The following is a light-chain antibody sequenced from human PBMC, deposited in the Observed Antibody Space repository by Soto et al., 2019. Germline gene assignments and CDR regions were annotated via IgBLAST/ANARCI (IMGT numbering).Light chain of an antibody. Sequence: EIVLTQSPGTLSLSPGERATLSCRASQSVNSNYLAWYQQKPGQGPRLLMYGASSRATGIPDRFSGSGSGTDFTLTISRLEPEDFAVYYCHQHDISPRTFGQGTKVEIK. V-gene: IGKV3-20*01. CDR2: GAS. J-gene: IGKJ1*01. CDR1: QSVNSNY. CDR3: HQHDISPRT.